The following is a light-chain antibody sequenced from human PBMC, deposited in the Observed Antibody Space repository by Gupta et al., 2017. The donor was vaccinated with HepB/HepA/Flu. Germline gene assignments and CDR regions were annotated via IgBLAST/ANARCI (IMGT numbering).Light chain of an antibody. CDR1: QSLLSSANNMNY. CDR2: WAS. CDR3: QQDYNSPRT. Sequence: DIVMAQSPDSLAVSLGERATINCKPSQSLLSSANNMNYLAWFQQKPGQPPKMLFYWASSRESGVPDRFSDSGSGTDFTLTIASLQAEDAAVYYCQQDYNSPRTFGQGTKVEIK. V-gene: IGKV4-1*01. J-gene: IGKJ1*01.